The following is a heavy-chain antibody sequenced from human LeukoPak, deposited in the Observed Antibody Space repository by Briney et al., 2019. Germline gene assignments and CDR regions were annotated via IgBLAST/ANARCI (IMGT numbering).Heavy chain of an antibody. CDR2: ISGSGGST. D-gene: IGHD5-18*01. CDR1: GFTFSSYA. V-gene: IGHV3-23*01. J-gene: IGHJ4*02. Sequence: PGGSLRLSCAASGFTFSSYAMSWVRHAPGKGLERVSAISGSGGSTYYADSVKGRFTISRDNSKNTLYLQMNSLRAEDTAVYYCAKVSRNTAMVGYFDYWGQGTLVTVSS. CDR3: AKVSRNTAMVGYFDY.